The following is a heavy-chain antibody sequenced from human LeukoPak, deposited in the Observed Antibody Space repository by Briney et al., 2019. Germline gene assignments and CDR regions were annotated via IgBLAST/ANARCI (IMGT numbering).Heavy chain of an antibody. V-gene: IGHV4-59*02. CDR3: ARGPTLTTDY. D-gene: IGHD1-1*01. CDR1: GGSANNYY. CDR2: ISSSGTT. Sequence: SETLSLTCTVSGGSANNYYWNWIRHSPGEGLEWIGYISSSGTTNYNPSLKSRVTMSVDTSKNQFSQKLISVTAADTAVYYCARGPTLTTDYWGQGTLVTVSS. J-gene: IGHJ4*02.